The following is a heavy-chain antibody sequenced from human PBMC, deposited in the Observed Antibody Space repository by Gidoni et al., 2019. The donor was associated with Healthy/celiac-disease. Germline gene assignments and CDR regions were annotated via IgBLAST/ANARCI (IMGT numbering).Heavy chain of an antibody. CDR1: GFTFRSYS. J-gene: IGHJ5*02. CDR2: IISSSSTI. D-gene: IGHD1-26*01. Sequence: EVQLVESGGGLVQPGGSLRLSCAASGFTFRSYSMIWVRQAPGKGLEWVSYIISSSSTIYYADSVKGRFTISRDNAKNSLYLQMNSLRAEDTAVYYCARPSGSQPSPWFDPWGQGTLVTVSS. CDR3: ARPSGSQPSPWFDP. V-gene: IGHV3-48*01.